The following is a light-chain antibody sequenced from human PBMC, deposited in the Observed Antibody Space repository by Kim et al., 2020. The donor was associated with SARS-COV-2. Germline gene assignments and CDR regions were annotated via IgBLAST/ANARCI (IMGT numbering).Light chain of an antibody. Sequence: LAPRGRATLSCRASQSISSYLNWYQQKAGQAPRLLIYDASNRATGIPARFSGSGSETDFTLTISSLEPEDFAIYYCQQRETFGQGTKLEIK. CDR3: QQRET. J-gene: IGKJ2*01. CDR2: DAS. V-gene: IGKV3-11*01. CDR1: QSISSY.